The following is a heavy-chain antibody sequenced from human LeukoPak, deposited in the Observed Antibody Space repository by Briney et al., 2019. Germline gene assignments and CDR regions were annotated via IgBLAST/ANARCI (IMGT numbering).Heavy chain of an antibody. V-gene: IGHV3-30*02. D-gene: IGHD5-18*01. CDR3: AKDSIQGDTALDY. CDR1: GFTFSNYG. CDR2: IRYDGSIK. Sequence: GGSLRLSCAASGFTFSNYGMHWVRQAPGKGLEWLAFIRYDGSIKYYADSVKGRFTISRDNSRNTLYLQMNSLRTEDTAVYYCAKDSIQGDTALDYWGQGTLVTVSS. J-gene: IGHJ4*02.